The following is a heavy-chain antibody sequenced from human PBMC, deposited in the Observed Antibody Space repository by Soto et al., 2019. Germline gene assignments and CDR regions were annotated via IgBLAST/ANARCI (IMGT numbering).Heavy chain of an antibody. CDR2: IYYSGST. J-gene: IGHJ5*02. Sequence: QVQLQESGPGLVKPSQTLSLTCTVSGGSISSGGYYWSWIRKQPGKGLEWIGYIYYSGSTYYNPSLKSRVTISVDTSTNQFSLKLSSVTAADTAVYYCAREGSSSSGWFDPWGQGTLVTVSS. CDR1: GGSISSGGYY. V-gene: IGHV4-31*03. CDR3: AREGSSSSGWFDP. D-gene: IGHD6-6*01.